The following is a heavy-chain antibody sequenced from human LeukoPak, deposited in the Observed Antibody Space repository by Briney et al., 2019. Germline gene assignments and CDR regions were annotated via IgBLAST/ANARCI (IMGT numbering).Heavy chain of an antibody. Sequence: PSETLSLTCTVSGGSISSYYWSWIRQPPGKGLEWIGYIFYSGSTNYNPSLKSRVTISVSTSKNQFSLKLSSVTAADTAVYYCAREFLSYSSGWTGGFDPWGQGTLVTVSS. D-gene: IGHD6-19*01. V-gene: IGHV4-59*01. CDR2: IFYSGST. CDR3: AREFLSYSSGWTGGFDP. CDR1: GGSISSYY. J-gene: IGHJ5*02.